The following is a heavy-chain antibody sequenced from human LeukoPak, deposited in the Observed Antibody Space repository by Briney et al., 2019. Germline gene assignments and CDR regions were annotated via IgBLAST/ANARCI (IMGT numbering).Heavy chain of an antibody. D-gene: IGHD1-26*01. V-gene: IGHV1-2*04. J-gene: IGHJ3*02. Sequence: ASVKVSCKASGYTFTGYYMHWVRQAPGQGLEWMGWINPNRGGTNYAQKFQGWVTMTRDTSISTAYMELSRLRSDDTAVYYCARQWELDAFDIWGQGTMVTVSS. CDR1: GYTFTGYY. CDR3: ARQWELDAFDI. CDR2: INPNRGGT.